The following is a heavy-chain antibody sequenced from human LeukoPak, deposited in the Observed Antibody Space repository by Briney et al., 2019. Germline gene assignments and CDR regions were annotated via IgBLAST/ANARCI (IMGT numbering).Heavy chain of an antibody. V-gene: IGHV3-30*19. J-gene: IGHJ4*02. D-gene: IGHD3-22*01. CDR2: ISYDGSNK. Sequence: PGGSLRLSCAASGFTFSSYGKHWVRQAPGKGLEWVAVISYDGSNKYYADSVKGRFTISRDNSKNTLYLQMNSLRAEDTAVYYCARGVPYYYDSSGYYFDYWGQGTLVTVSS. CDR1: GFTFSSYG. CDR3: ARGVPYYYDSSGYYFDY.